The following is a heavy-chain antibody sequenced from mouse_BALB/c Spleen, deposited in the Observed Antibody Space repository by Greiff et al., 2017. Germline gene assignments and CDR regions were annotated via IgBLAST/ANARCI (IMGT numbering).Heavy chain of an antibody. V-gene: IGHV1-7*01. Sequence: QVQLQQSGAELAKPGASVKMSCKASGYTFTSYWMHWVKQRPGQGLEWIGYINPSTGYTEYNQKFKDKATLTADKSSSTAYMQLSSLTSEDSAVYYCARRTTVVDWYFDVWGAGTTVTVSS. J-gene: IGHJ1*01. CDR2: INPSTGYT. CDR3: ARRTTVVDWYFDV. D-gene: IGHD1-1*01. CDR1: GYTFTSYW.